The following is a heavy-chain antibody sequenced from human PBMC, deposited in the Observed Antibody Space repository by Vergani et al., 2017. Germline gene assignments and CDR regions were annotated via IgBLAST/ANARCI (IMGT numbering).Heavy chain of an antibody. J-gene: IGHJ5*02. D-gene: IGHD1-1*01. CDR1: EYSFGNYW. V-gene: IGHV5-51*01. CDR2: IYPADSDT. CDR3: ARHTTYTVS. Sequence: EVELVQSGPEMRKPGESLKISCKGSEYSFGNYWIGWVRQMPGKGREWMGIIYPADSDTRYSPSFQGQVTISADKSISTAFLQWDSLKASDTALYYCARHTTYTVSWGQGTLVTVSS.